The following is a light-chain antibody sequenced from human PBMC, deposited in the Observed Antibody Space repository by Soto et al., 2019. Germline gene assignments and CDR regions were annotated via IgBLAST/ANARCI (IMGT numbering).Light chain of an antibody. CDR2: GAS. CDR3: QQYGTSPPWT. J-gene: IGKJ1*01. Sequence: EIVLTQSPGTLSLSPGDRATLSCRASQSVSSIYLAWYQQKPGQAPRLLIYGASSRATGIPDRFSGSGSGTDFTLTISRLEPEDFAVYYCQQYGTSPPWTFGQGTKVEIK. CDR1: QSVSSIY. V-gene: IGKV3-20*01.